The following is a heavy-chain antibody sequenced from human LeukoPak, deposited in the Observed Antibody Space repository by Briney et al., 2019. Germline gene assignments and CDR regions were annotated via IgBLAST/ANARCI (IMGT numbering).Heavy chain of an antibody. J-gene: IGHJ4*02. V-gene: IGHV4-34*01. D-gene: IGHD3-3*01. Sequence: SETLSLTCAVYGGSFSGYSWSWIRQPPGKGLEWIGEIDHTGSTNYNPSLKSRVTISGDTSKNQFSLKLISVTAADTAVYYCARHSTFFGVVIIKGRVRGPFDYWGQGTLVTVSS. CDR3: ARHSTFFGVVIIKGRVRGPFDY. CDR2: IDHTGST. CDR1: GGSFSGYS.